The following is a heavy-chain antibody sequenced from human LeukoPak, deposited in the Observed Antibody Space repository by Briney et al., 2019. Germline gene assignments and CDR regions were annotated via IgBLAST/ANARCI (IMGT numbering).Heavy chain of an antibody. Sequence: KPSETLSLTCTVSGGSISSYYWSWIRQPPGKGLEWIGYIYYSGSTNYNPSLKSRVTISVDTSKNQFSLKLSSVTAADTAVYYCARHELLAGAFDIWGQGTMVTVSS. D-gene: IGHD3-10*01. CDR1: GGSISSYY. CDR2: IYYSGST. V-gene: IGHV4-59*08. J-gene: IGHJ3*02. CDR3: ARHELLAGAFDI.